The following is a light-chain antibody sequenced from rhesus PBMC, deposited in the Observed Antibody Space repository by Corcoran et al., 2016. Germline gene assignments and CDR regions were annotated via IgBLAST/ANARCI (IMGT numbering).Light chain of an antibody. CDR3: QQHNNYPPT. Sequence: DIQMTQSPSSLSASVGDTVTIICRASQGIRNYLVWYQQKPGKAPKPLIYYASNLESGAPSRFSGIGSGTDFTLTISSMQPKDFATYYCQQHNNYPPTFGQGTKVEIK. CDR1: QGIRNY. V-gene: IGKV1S14*01. CDR2: YAS. J-gene: IGKJ1*01.